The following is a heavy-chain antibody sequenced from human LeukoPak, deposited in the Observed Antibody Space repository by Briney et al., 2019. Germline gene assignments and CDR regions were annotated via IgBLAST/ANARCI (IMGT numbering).Heavy chain of an antibody. J-gene: IGHJ4*02. V-gene: IGHV3-30-3*02. CDR3: AKSYYDFWSGYYFDY. Sequence: GRSLRLSCAASGFTFSSYAMHWVRQAPGKGLEWVAVISYDGSNKYYADSVKGQFTISRDNSKNTLYLQMNSLRAEDTAVYYCAKSYYDFWSGYYFDYWGQGTLVTVSS. D-gene: IGHD3-3*01. CDR2: ISYDGSNK. CDR1: GFTFSSYA.